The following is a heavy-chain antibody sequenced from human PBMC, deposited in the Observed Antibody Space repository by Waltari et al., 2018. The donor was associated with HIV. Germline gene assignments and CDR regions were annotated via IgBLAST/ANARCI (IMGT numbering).Heavy chain of an antibody. CDR3: ARRRGSYCLDY. CDR1: GVTFRSYW. CDR2: KKQDGSEK. J-gene: IGHJ4*02. D-gene: IGHD1-26*01. Sequence: EGQLVESGGGLVQPGGSLRLSCAASGVTFRSYWMRWVRQAPGKGLEWVANKKQDGSEKYYVDSVKGRFTISRDNAKNSLYLQMNSLRAEDTAVYFCARRRGSYCLDYWGQGTLVTVSS. V-gene: IGHV3-7*01.